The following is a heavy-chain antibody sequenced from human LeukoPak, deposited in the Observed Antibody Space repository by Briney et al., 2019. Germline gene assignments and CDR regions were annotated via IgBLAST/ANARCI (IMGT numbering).Heavy chain of an antibody. Sequence: GRSLRLSCAASGFSFDDYAMYWVRHAPGKGLEWVSGISRNSGSIGYADSVKGRFTISRDNAKNSLYLQMNSLRAEDTALYYCAKDIGYGDYLAGYYYGMDVWGQGTTVTVSS. V-gene: IGHV3-9*01. CDR1: GFSFDDYA. CDR2: ISRNSGSI. CDR3: AKDIGYGDYLAGYYYGMDV. D-gene: IGHD4-17*01. J-gene: IGHJ6*02.